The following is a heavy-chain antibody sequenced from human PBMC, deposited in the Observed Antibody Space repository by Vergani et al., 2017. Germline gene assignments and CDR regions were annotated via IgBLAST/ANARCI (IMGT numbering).Heavy chain of an antibody. J-gene: IGHJ6*03. Sequence: QVQLVQSGAEVKKPGSSVKVSCKASGGTFSSYAISWVRQAPGQGLEWMGGIIPIFGTANYEQKFQGRVTITADESTSTAYMELSSLRSEDTAVYYCARADYGGNDYYYYYMDVWGKGTTVTVSS. CDR3: ARADYGGNDYYYYYMDV. CDR1: GGTFSSYA. CDR2: IIPIFGTA. D-gene: IGHD4-23*01. V-gene: IGHV1-69*12.